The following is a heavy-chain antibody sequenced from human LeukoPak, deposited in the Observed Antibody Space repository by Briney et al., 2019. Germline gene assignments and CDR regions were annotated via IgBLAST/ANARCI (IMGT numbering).Heavy chain of an antibody. V-gene: IGHV3-23*01. CDR2: ISGSGGST. Sequence: GGSLRLSCAASGFPFSSYAMSWVRQAPGKGLEWVSPISGSGGSTYYADSVKGRFTISRDNSKNTLYLQMNSLRAEDTAVYYCSGDSYGPDYYDGSGYSYWGQGTLVTVSS. J-gene: IGHJ4*02. CDR1: GFPFSSYA. CDR3: SGDSYGPDYYDGSGYSY. D-gene: IGHD3-22*01.